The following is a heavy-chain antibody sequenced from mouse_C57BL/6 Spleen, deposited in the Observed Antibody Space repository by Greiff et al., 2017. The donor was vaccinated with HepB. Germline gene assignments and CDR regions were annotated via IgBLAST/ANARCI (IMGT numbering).Heavy chain of an antibody. J-gene: IGHJ4*01. V-gene: IGHV1-80*01. Sequence: QVQLKESGAELVKPGASVKISCKASGYAFSSYWMNWVKQRPGKGLEWIGQIYPGDGDTNYNGKFKGKATLIADKSSSTAYMQLSSLTSEDSAVYFCARLVTTPYAMDYWGQGTSVTVSS. CDR2: IYPGDGDT. D-gene: IGHD2-5*01. CDR1: GYAFSSYW. CDR3: ARLVTTPYAMDY.